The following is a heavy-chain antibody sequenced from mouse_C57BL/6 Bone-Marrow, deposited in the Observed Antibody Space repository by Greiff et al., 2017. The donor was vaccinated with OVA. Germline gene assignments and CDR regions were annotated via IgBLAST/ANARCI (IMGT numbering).Heavy chain of an antibody. CDR1: GYSFTGYY. CDR2: INPSTGGT. V-gene: IGHV1-42*01. J-gene: IGHJ1*03. Sequence: VQLQQSGPELVKPGASVKISCKASGYSFTGYYMNWVKQSPEKSLEWIGEINPSTGGTTYNQKFKVKATLTVDKSSSTAYMQLKSLTSEDSAVYYCARMGDFDVWGTGTTVTVSS. CDR3: ARMGDFDV.